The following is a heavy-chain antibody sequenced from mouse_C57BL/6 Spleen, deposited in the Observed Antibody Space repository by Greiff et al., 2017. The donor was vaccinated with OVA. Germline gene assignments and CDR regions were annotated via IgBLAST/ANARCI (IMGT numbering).Heavy chain of an antibody. D-gene: IGHD1-1*01. V-gene: IGHV6-6*01. CDR1: GFTFSDAW. Sequence: EVKLEESGGGLVQPGGSMKLSCAASGFTFSDAWMDWVRQSPEKGLEWVAEIRNKANNHATYYAESVKGRFTISRDDSKSSVYLQMNSLRAEDTGIYYCTRVITTGYAMDYWGQGTSVTVSS. CDR3: TRVITTGYAMDY. J-gene: IGHJ4*01. CDR2: IRNKANNHAT.